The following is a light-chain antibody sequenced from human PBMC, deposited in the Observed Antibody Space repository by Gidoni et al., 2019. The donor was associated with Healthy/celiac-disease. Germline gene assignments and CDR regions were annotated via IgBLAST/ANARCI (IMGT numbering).Light chain of an antibody. CDR1: QSISSSQ. Sequence: IVLTQSPVTLSLSPGQSATLSCRASQSISSSQLAWYQQKPCQAPRPLMYGSSSRATGIPDRFSGSESGTYFTLTISRLEPEAFAVYYCQHFGNFGGGTKVE. V-gene: IGKV3-20*01. J-gene: IGKJ4*01. CDR3: QHFGN. CDR2: GSS.